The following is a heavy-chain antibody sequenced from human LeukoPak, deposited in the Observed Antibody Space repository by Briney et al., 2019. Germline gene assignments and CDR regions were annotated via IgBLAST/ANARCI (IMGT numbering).Heavy chain of an antibody. D-gene: IGHD2-2*01. J-gene: IGHJ6*02. Sequence: GGSLRLSCAASGFTFSSYAMSWVRQAPGKGLEWVSAISGSGGSTYYADSVKGRFTISRDNSKNTLYLQMNSLRAEDTAVYYCATEDIVVVPAAMRDTITRMDVWGQGTTVTVSS. CDR3: ATEDIVVVPAAMRDTITRMDV. CDR1: GFTFSSYA. CDR2: ISGSGGST. V-gene: IGHV3-23*01.